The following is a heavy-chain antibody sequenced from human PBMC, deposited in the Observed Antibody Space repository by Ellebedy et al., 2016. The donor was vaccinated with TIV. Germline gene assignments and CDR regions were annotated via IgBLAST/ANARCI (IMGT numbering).Heavy chain of an antibody. CDR3: ARDVIGIAVSDYFDY. V-gene: IGHV4-4*07. CDR2: IYGYGDT. D-gene: IGHD6-19*01. CDR1: GASIRSYY. J-gene: IGHJ4*02. Sequence: SETLSLXXTVSGASIRSYYWSWIRQAAGKGLEWIGRIYGYGDTRYNPSLQSRVTMSVDTSKNQFSLKLSSVTAADTAVYYCARDVIGIAVSDYFDYWGQGTLVTVSS.